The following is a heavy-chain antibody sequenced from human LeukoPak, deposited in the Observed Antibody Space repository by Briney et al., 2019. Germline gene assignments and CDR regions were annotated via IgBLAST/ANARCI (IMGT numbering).Heavy chain of an antibody. D-gene: IGHD3-22*01. CDR3: AKSYYDGSGYYYYFDD. CDR1: GFTFSSYA. CDR2: VSGGGGDT. V-gene: IGHV3-23*01. J-gene: IGHJ4*02. Sequence: GGSLRLSCVASGFTFSSYAMSWVRQAPGKGLEWVSPVSGGGGDTSYADSVKGRFTISRDNSKNTLYLQMNSLRAEDTAVYYCAKSYYDGSGYYYYFDDWGQGTLVTVSS.